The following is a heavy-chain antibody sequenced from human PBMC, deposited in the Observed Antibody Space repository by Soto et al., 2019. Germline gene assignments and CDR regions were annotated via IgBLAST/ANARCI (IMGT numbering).Heavy chain of an antibody. CDR1: GFTFSSYG. D-gene: IGHD4-17*01. J-gene: IGHJ4*02. CDR3: AHDPLYGDYEAYFDY. V-gene: IGHV3-30*18. CDR2: ISYDGSNK. Sequence: QVQLVESGGGVVQPGRSLRLSCAASGFTFSSYGMHWVRQAPGKGLEWVAVISYDGSNKYYADSVKGRFTISRDNSKDALYLQMNSLRAEDTAVYYCAHDPLYGDYEAYFDYWGQGTLVTVSS.